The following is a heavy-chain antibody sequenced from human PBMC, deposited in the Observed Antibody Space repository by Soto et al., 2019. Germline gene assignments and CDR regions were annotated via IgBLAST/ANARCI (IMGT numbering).Heavy chain of an antibody. CDR1: VFTFSSYV. CDR2: ISGSGGNT. CDR3: AKDLCAYSSGSCYFGN. J-gene: IGHJ4*02. V-gene: IGHV3-23*01. D-gene: IGHD6-19*01. Sequence: GGSLRLSCAASVFTFSSYVMIWVRQAPGKGLEWVSTISGSGGNTYYADSVKGRFTISRDNSKNTLYLQVNRLRAEDTAVYYCAKDLCAYSSGSCYFGNWGQGTLVTVSS.